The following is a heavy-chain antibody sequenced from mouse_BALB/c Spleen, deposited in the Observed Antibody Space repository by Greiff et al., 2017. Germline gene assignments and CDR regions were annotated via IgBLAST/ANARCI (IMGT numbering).Heavy chain of an antibody. CDR3: ARSGYGNYDPAWFAY. CDR1: GYTFTNYW. D-gene: IGHD2-1*01. V-gene: IGHV1-63*02. J-gene: IGHJ3*01. CDR2: IYPGGGYT. Sequence: QVQLQQSGAELVRPGTSVKISCKASGYTFTNYWLGWVKQRPGHGLEWIGDIYPGGGYTNYNEKFKGKATLTADTSSSTAYMQLSSLTSEDSAVYFCARSGYGNYDPAWFAYWGQGTLVTVSA.